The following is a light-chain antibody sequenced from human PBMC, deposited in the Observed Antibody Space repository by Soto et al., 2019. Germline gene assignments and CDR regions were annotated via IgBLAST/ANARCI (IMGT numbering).Light chain of an antibody. V-gene: IGKV1-5*01. CDR2: DAS. J-gene: IGKJ1*01. Sequence: IQMTQSPSTLSASVGDRVTITCRASQSISNWLAWYQQKPGKAPKLLIYDASSLESGVPQRFSGSGSGTEFTLTISSLQTDDFSTYYCQQYHSYWTFGQGTKVDI. CDR3: QQYHSYWT. CDR1: QSISNW.